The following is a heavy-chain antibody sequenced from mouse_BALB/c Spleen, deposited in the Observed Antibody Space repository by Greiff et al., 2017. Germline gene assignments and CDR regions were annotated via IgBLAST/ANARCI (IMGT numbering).Heavy chain of an antibody. D-gene: IGHD2-14*01. CDR3: ASYYRYDDGALDY. CDR2: INPYNDGT. J-gene: IGHJ4*01. V-gene: IGHV1-14*01. CDR1: GYTFTSYV. Sequence: VQLKQSGPELVKPGASVKMSCKASGYTFTSYVMHWVKQKPGQGLEWIGYINPYNDGTNYNEKFKGKATLTSDNSSSTAYMELSSLTSEDSAVYYCASYYRYDDGALDYWGQGTSVTVSA.